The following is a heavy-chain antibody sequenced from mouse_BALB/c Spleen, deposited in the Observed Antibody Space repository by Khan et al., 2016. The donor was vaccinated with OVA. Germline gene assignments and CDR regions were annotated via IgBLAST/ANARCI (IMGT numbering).Heavy chain of an antibody. Sequence: EVQLQESGPGLVKPSQSLSLTCTVTGYSITSDYAWNWIRQFPGSKLEWMGHISYSGNTKYNPSLKSRISVTRDTSKNQIFLQLNSVTAEDTATYYCARVYGGDFDYWGQGTTLTVSS. J-gene: IGHJ2*01. CDR2: ISYSGNT. CDR1: GYSITSDYA. D-gene: IGHD2-10*02. CDR3: ARVYGGDFDY. V-gene: IGHV3-2*02.